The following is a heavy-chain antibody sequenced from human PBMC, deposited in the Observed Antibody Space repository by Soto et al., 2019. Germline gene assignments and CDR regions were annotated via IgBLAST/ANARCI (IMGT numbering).Heavy chain of an antibody. Sequence: SETLSLTCAVYGVSFSGYYWSWIRQPPGKGLEWIGEINHSGSTNYNPSLKSRVTISVDTSKNQFSLKLSSVTAADTAVYYCARTTYDFWSGYLVYFDYWGQGTLVTVSS. CDR1: GVSFSGYY. CDR2: INHSGST. V-gene: IGHV4-34*01. CDR3: ARTTYDFWSGYLVYFDY. D-gene: IGHD3-3*01. J-gene: IGHJ4*02.